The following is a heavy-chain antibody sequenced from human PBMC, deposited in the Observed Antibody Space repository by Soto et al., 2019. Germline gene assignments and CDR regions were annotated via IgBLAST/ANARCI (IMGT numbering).Heavy chain of an antibody. D-gene: IGHD5-12*01. CDR1: GGTFSDFA. CDR3: ASERVAEMATGGYFDN. CDR2: IVPLFGTP. J-gene: IGHJ4*02. Sequence: QVHLVQSGAGVKKAGSSVKVSCTTSGGTFSDFAFSWVRQAPSQGLEWRGVIVPLFGTPTYAQNFQGRVIITADESSSTVYMELRSLTSEDTAVYYCASERVAEMATGGYFDNGGQGTLVTVSS. V-gene: IGHV1-69*01.